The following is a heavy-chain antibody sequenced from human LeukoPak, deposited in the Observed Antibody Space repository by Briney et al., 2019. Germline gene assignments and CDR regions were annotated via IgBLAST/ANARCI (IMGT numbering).Heavy chain of an antibody. CDR2: ISGSGGST. CDR1: GFTFSNYA. V-gene: IGHV3-23*01. Sequence: PGGSLRLSCAASGFTFSNYAMHWVRQAPGKGLEWVSAISGSGGSTYYADSVKGRFTISRDNSKNTLYLQMNSLRAEDTAVYYCAKDIGSIAVAEIDYWGQGTLVTVSS. D-gene: IGHD6-19*01. CDR3: AKDIGSIAVAEIDY. J-gene: IGHJ4*02.